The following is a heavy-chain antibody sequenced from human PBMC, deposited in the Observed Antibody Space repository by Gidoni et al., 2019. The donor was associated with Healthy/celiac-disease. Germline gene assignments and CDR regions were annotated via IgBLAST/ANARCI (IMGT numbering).Heavy chain of an antibody. D-gene: IGHD3-3*01. Sequence: EVQLLESGGGLVQPGGSLRLSCAASGFTFSSYAMSWVRQAPGKGLEWVSAISGSGGSTYYADSVKGRFTISRDNSKNTLYLQMNSLRAEDTAVYYCAKDPPQLRFLEWLLYFDYWGQGTLVTVSS. CDR3: AKDPPQLRFLEWLLYFDY. CDR1: GFTFSSYA. CDR2: ISGSGGST. V-gene: IGHV3-23*01. J-gene: IGHJ4*02.